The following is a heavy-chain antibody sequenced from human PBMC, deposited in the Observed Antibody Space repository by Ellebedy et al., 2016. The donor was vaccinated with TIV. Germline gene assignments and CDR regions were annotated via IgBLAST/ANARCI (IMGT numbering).Heavy chain of an antibody. V-gene: IGHV3-21*01. J-gene: IGHJ6*02. D-gene: IGHD4/OR15-4a*01. CDR3: ARVYGDYRMDV. CDR2: ISSSSGYR. CDR1: GFTFSSYS. Sequence: GGSLRLSCAASGFTFSSYSMNWVRQAPGKGLAWVSSISSSSGYRYYADTVKGRFTISRANAKNSLYLQMNSLRAEDTAVYYCARVYGDYRMDVWGQGTTVTVSS.